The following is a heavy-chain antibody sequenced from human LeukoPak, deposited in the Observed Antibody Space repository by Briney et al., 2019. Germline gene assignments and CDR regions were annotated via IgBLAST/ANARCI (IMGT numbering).Heavy chain of an antibody. J-gene: IGHJ6*02. CDR2: ISGSGGST. V-gene: IGHV3-23*01. D-gene: IGHD6-13*01. Sequence: PGGSLRLSCAASGFTFTSYAMSWVRQAPGKGLEWVSAISGSGGSTCYADSVKGRFTIARDNSKNTLYLQMNSLRGEDTAVYYCAKERASSSWKGVDVWGQGTTVTVSS. CDR3: AKERASSSWKGVDV. CDR1: GFTFTSYA.